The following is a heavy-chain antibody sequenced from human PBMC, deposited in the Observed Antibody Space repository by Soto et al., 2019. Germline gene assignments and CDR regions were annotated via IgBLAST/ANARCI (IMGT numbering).Heavy chain of an antibody. CDR2: IYYSGST. CDR3: ARHGWDMDY. Sequence: SETLSLTCTVSGGSISSYYWSWIRQPPGKGLEWIGYIYYSGSTNYNPSLKSRVTISVDTSKNQFSLKLSSVTAADTAVYYCARHGWDMDYWGQGTLVTV. D-gene: IGHD1-26*01. V-gene: IGHV4-59*08. J-gene: IGHJ4*02. CDR1: GGSISSYY.